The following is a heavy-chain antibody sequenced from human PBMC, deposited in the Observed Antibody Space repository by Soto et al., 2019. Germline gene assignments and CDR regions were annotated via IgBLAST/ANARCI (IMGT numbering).Heavy chain of an antibody. Sequence: QVQLQQWGAGLLKPSETLSLTCAVYGGSFSGYYWSWIRQPPGKGLEWIGEINHSGSTNYNPSLKSRVTISVDTSKNQFSLKLSSVIAADTAVYYCARGRPNYYGSGSYYGIDYWGQGTLVTVSS. V-gene: IGHV4-34*01. CDR3: ARGRPNYYGSGSYYGIDY. CDR1: GGSFSGYY. D-gene: IGHD3-10*01. J-gene: IGHJ4*02. CDR2: INHSGST.